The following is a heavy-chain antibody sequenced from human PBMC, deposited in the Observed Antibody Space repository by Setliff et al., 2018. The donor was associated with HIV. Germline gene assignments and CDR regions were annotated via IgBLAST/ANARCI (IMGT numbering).Heavy chain of an antibody. CDR1: GFTFSSYA. D-gene: IGHD1-1*01. CDR3: AKNWSSRGIWGVFDY. V-gene: IGHV3-23*01. CDR2: MSGSGGST. J-gene: IGHJ4*02. Sequence: GESLKISCAASGFTFSSYAMTWVRQAPGKGLEWVSVMSGSGGSTYSADSVKGRFTISRDNSKNTLYLQMNSLRAEDTAIYYCAKNWSSRGIWGVFDYWGQGTLVTVSS.